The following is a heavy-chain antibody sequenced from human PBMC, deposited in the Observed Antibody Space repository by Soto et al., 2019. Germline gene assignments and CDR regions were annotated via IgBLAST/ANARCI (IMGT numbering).Heavy chain of an antibody. D-gene: IGHD2-21*01. CDR1: GGSISSGGSS. CDR2: IYHSGST. CDR3: ARGNVVAIDS. Sequence: SETLSLTCAVSGGSISSGGSSWNWIRQPPGKGLEWIGYIYHSGSTYYNPSLKSRVTISVDRSKNQFSLKLSSVTAADTAVYYCARGNVVAIDSWGQGTVVTVSS. V-gene: IGHV4-30-2*01. J-gene: IGHJ4*02.